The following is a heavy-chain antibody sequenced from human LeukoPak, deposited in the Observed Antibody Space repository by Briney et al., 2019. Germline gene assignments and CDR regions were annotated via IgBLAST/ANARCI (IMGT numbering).Heavy chain of an antibody. CDR1: GGSISSYY. D-gene: IGHD6-13*01. CDR3: ARDHIRYSSTSVSPFDI. Sequence: SETLSLTCTVSGGSISSYYWSWIRQPAGKGLEWIGRITTSGSTSYNPSLRSRVTISVDTSKNHFSLELSSVTAADTAVYYCARDHIRYSSTSVSPFDIWGQGTMVTVSS. J-gene: IGHJ3*02. V-gene: IGHV4-4*07. CDR2: ITTSGST.